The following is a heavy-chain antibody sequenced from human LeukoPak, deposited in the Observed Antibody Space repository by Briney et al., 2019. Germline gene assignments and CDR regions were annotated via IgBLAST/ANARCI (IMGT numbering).Heavy chain of an antibody. CDR2: INPNSGDT. CDR3: ARVHYDILTGYSYFDY. J-gene: IGHJ4*02. V-gene: IGHV1-2*02. D-gene: IGHD3-9*01. Sequence: GASVKVSCKASGYTFTGYYMHWVRQAPGQGLEWMGWINPNSGDTKYSQKFQGRVTMTRDTSISTAYMELSRLRSDDTAVYYCARVHYDILTGYSYFDYWGQGTLVTVSS. CDR1: GYTFTGYY.